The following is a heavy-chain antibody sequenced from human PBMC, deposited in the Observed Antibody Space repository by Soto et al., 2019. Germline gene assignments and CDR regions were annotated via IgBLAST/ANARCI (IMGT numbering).Heavy chain of an antibody. D-gene: IGHD2-2*01. CDR3: ATLPRTIERTPAAIWSFDS. V-gene: IGHV1-24*01. CDR1: GYSLSDLS. CDR2: LDAEDGET. J-gene: IGHJ4*02. Sequence: ASVKVSCKVSGYSLSDLSIHWVRQAPGKGLEWMGGLDAEDGETIYAQKLQGRGTMTEDTSTDTAYMELSSLTSEDTAMYYCATLPRTIERTPAAIWSFDSWGQGALVTVSS.